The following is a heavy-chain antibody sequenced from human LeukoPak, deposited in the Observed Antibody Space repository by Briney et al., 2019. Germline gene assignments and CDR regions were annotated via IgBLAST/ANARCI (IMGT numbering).Heavy chain of an antibody. CDR3: ARDGSGWYSGWFDP. D-gene: IGHD6-19*01. CDR2: IIPSFGTA. CDR1: GGTFSSYV. V-gene: IGHV1-69*13. Sequence: SVKVSCKASGGTFSSYVISWVRQAPGQGLEWMGGIIPSFGTANYAQKFQGRVTITADESTSTAYMELSSLRSEDTAVYYRARDGSGWYSGWFDPWGQGTLVTVSS. J-gene: IGHJ5*02.